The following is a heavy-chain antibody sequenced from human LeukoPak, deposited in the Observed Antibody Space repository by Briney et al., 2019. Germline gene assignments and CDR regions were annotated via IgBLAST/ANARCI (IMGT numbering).Heavy chain of an antibody. J-gene: IGHJ5*02. CDR1: GGSISSGDYY. D-gene: IGHD4-11*01. CDR2: IYYSGST. V-gene: IGHV4-30-4*01. CDR3: ARDPGYSNYFNWFDP. Sequence: SQTLSLTCTVSGGSISSGDYYWSWIRQPPGKGLEWIGYIYYSGSTYYNPSLKSRVTISVDTSKNQFSLKLSSATAADTAVYYCARDPGYSNYFNWFDPWGQGTLVTVSS.